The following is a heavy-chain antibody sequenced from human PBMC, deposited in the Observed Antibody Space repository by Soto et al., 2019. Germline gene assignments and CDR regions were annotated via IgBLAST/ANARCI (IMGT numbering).Heavy chain of an antibody. V-gene: IGHV1-3*01. CDR1: GYTFTSYA. CDR2: INAGNGNT. J-gene: IGHJ5*02. Sequence: QVQLVQSGAEVKKPGASVKVSCKASGYTFTSYAMHWVRQAPGQRLEWMGWINAGNGNTKYSQKFQGRVTITRDTSASTAYIELSSPRSEDTAVYYWARGSVVGFDPWGQGTLVTVSS. D-gene: IGHD2-15*01. CDR3: ARGSVVGFDP.